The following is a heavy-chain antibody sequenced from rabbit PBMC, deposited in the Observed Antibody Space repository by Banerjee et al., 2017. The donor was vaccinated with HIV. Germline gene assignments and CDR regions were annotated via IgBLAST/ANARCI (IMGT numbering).Heavy chain of an antibody. CDR1: GFSLSSYW. CDR2: IYTSSGST. J-gene: IGHJ4*01. Sequence: QSLEESGGDLVKPEGSLTLTCTASGFSLSSYWMCWVRQAPGKGLEWIGCIYTSSGSTWYASWAKGRFTISKTSSTTVTLQMTSLTAADTATYFCARDLAGVIGWNFNLWGQGTLVTVS. V-gene: IGHV1S40*01. CDR3: ARDLAGVIGWNFNL. D-gene: IGHD4-1*01.